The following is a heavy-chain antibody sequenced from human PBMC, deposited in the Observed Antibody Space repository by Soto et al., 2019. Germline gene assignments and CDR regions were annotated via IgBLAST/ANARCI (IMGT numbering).Heavy chain of an antibody. J-gene: IGHJ4*02. CDR3: ARLYFDSSDYYYFDY. V-gene: IGHV4-59*08. CDR2: IYYTGDT. CDR1: GGSISNYY. Sequence: PSETLSLTCIVSGGSISNYYWSWIRQPPGKGLEWIGYIYYTGDTNYSPSLRSRVTISVDTSKNQFSLKLSSVTAADTAVYYCARLYFDSSDYYYFDYWGQGTLVTVSS. D-gene: IGHD3-22*01.